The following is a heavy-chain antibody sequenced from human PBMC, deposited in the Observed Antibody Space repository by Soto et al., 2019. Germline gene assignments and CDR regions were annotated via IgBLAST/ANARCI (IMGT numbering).Heavy chain of an antibody. CDR3: ARGRVGVVPAATPLPFDY. CDR2: INHSGST. J-gene: IGHJ4*02. Sequence: QVQLLQWGAGLLKPSETLSLTCAVYGGSFSGYYWSWIRQPPGKGLEWIGEINHSGSTNYNPSLKSRVTISVDTSKNQFSLKLSSVTAADTAVYYCARGRVGVVPAATPLPFDYWGQGTLVTVSS. CDR1: GGSFSGYY. V-gene: IGHV4-34*01. D-gene: IGHD2-2*01.